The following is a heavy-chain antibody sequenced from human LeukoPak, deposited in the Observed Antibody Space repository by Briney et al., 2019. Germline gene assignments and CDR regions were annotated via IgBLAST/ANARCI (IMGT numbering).Heavy chain of an antibody. Sequence: PSETLSLTCTVSGGSISSYYWSWIRQAAGKGLEWIGRIYASGSTNYNPSLKSRVTMSVDTSKNQFSLKLSSVTAADTAVYYCARTPLVVVPAALGYGYYYGMDVWGQGTTVTVSS. CDR1: GGSISSYY. V-gene: IGHV4-4*07. CDR2: IYASGST. J-gene: IGHJ6*02. D-gene: IGHD2-2*01. CDR3: ARTPLVVVPAALGYGYYYGMDV.